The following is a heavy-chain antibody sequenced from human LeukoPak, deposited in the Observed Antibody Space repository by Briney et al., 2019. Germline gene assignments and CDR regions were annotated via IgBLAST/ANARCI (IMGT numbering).Heavy chain of an antibody. CDR2: ISSSSSYI. CDR3: ASVIRFLEWLLPHDAFDI. J-gene: IGHJ3*02. CDR1: GFTFSGYS. V-gene: IGHV3-21*01. Sequence: GGSLRLSCAASGFTFSGYSMNWVRQAPGKGLEWVSSISSSSSYIYYADSVKGRFTISRDNAKNSLYLQMNSLRAEDTAVYYCASVIRFLEWLLPHDAFDIWGQGTMVTVSS. D-gene: IGHD3-3*01.